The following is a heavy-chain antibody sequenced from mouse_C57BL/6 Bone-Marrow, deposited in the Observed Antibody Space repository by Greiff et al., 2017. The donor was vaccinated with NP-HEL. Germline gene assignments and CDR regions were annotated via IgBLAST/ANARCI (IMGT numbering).Heavy chain of an antibody. CDR3: ASRGADEAMDY. Sequence: QVQLQQSGAELVRPGTSVKMSCKASGYTFTNYWIGWAKQRPGHGLEWIGDIYPGGGCTNYNEKFKGKATLTADKSSSTAYMQFSGLTSEDSAIYYCASRGADEAMDYWGQGTSVTVSS. CDR2: IYPGGGCT. CDR1: GYTFTNYW. J-gene: IGHJ4*01. V-gene: IGHV1-63*01.